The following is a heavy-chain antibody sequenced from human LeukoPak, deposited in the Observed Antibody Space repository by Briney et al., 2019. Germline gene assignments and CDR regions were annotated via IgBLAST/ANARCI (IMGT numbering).Heavy chain of an antibody. D-gene: IGHD1-26*01. J-gene: IGHJ6*03. Sequence: GRSLRLSCAASGFTFSSYGMHWVRQAPGKGLEWVAVISYDGSNKYYADSVKGRFTISRDNSKNTLYLQMNSLRAEDTAVYYCASGSRLGYMDVWGKGTTVTVSS. CDR3: ASGSRLGYMDV. CDR1: GFTFSSYG. CDR2: ISYDGSNK. V-gene: IGHV3-30*03.